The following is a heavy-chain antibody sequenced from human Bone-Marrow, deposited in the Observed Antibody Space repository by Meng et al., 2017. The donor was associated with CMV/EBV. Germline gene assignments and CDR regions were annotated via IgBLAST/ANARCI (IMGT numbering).Heavy chain of an antibody. CDR3: ARVNNLRFLEWLTSFDP. D-gene: IGHD3-3*01. CDR1: FPFSDYY. J-gene: IGHJ5*02. Sequence: FPFSDYYMSWIRQAPGKGLEWVSYISSSGSPIYNADSVKGRFTISRDNVKDSLYLQLNSLRAEDTAVYYCARVNNLRFLEWLTSFDPWGQGTLVTVSS. V-gene: IGHV3-11*01. CDR2: ISSSGSPI.